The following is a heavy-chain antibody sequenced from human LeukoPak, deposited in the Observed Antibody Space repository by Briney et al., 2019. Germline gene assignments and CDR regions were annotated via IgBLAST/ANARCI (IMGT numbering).Heavy chain of an antibody. CDR3: ARDSRHYCGGDCYDY. V-gene: IGHV3-11*01. D-gene: IGHD2-21*02. CDR1: GFTFSDYY. J-gene: IGHJ4*02. CDR2: ISSSGSTI. Sequence: TGGSLRLSCAASGFTFSDYYMSWIRQAPGKGLEWVSYISSSGSTIYYADSVKGRFTISRDNAKNSLYLQMNSLRAEDTAVYYCARDSRHYCGGDCYDYWGQGTLVTVSS.